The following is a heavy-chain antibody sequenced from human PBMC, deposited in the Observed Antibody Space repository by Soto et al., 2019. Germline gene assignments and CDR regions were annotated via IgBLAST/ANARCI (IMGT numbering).Heavy chain of an antibody. CDR1: GFTFSSYA. CDR3: ARGGLLFLEWLAYGMDV. D-gene: IGHD3-3*01. J-gene: IGHJ6*02. CDR2: ISFDGSNK. V-gene: IGHV3-30-3*01. Sequence: QVQLVESGGGVVQPGRSLRLSCAASGFTFSSYAMHWVRQAPGKGLEWVAIISFDGSNKYYAGSVKGRFTISRDNSKNTLYVQMNSLRAEDTAVYYCARGGLLFLEWLAYGMDVWGQGATGTVSS.